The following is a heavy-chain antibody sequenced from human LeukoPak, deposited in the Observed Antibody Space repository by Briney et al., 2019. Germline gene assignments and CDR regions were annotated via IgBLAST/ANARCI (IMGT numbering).Heavy chain of an antibody. Sequence: SETLSLTCTVSGGSISSSSYYWGWIRQPPGKGLGWIGSIYYSGSTYYNPSLKSRVTISVDTSKNQFSLKLSSVTAADTAVYYCASSSRAGRYSSSWYGSVNWFDPWGQGTLVTVSS. V-gene: IGHV4-39*01. CDR2: IYYSGST. D-gene: IGHD6-13*01. CDR1: GGSISSSSYY. CDR3: ASSSRAGRYSSSWYGSVNWFDP. J-gene: IGHJ5*02.